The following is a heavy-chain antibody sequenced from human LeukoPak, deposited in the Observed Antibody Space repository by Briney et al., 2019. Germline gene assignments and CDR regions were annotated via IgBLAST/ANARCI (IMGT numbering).Heavy chain of an antibody. V-gene: IGHV3-30*02. Sequence: PGGSLRLSCAASGFIFTDYGMHWVRQAPGKGLEWLTFIRYDGSDKYYADSVKGRFTISRDNSKNTLYLQMNSLTSEDTAVYYCAKEGTPSKPSHLDHWGQGILVTVSS. D-gene: IGHD1/OR15-1a*01. CDR1: GFIFTDYG. CDR2: IRYDGSDK. CDR3: AKEGTPSKPSHLDH. J-gene: IGHJ4*02.